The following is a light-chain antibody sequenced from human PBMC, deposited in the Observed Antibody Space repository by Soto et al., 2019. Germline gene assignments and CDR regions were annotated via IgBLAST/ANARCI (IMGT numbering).Light chain of an antibody. CDR2: AAS. CDR1: QSVTNNY. CDR3: QQYGSSPTT. Sequence: EIVLTQSPGTLSLSPGERATLSCRASQSVTNNYLAWYQQKPGQAPRLLIYAASSRATGIPDRFSGSGSGTDFSLTVSRLEPEDFAVYYCQQYGSSPTTFGPGTKVDFK. V-gene: IGKV3-20*01. J-gene: IGKJ3*01.